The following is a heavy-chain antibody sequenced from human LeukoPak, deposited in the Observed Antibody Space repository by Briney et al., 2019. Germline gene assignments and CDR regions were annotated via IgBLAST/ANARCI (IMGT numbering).Heavy chain of an antibody. V-gene: IGHV3-23*01. Sequence: GGSLRLSCAASGFTFSSYAMSWVRQAPGTGLKWVSYISGSGGNTYYADSVKGRFTISRDNSKNALYLQMNSLRADDTAVYYCAKVGGSTYSSTSCFLGRIGFDYWGQGTLVTVSS. J-gene: IGHJ4*02. D-gene: IGHD2-2*01. CDR3: AKVGGSTYSSTSCFLGRIGFDY. CDR1: GFTFSSYA. CDR2: ISGSGGNT.